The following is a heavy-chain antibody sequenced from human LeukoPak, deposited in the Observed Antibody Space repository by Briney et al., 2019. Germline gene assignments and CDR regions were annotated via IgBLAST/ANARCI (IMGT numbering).Heavy chain of an antibody. Sequence: ASVKVSCKASGYTFTGYYMHWVRQAPGQGLEWMGWINPNSGGTNYAQKFQGRVTMTRDTSISTAYMELSRLRSDDTAVYYCARDDSSGYPVRVWGQGTTVTVSS. D-gene: IGHD3-22*01. CDR1: GYTFTGYY. J-gene: IGHJ6*02. CDR3: ARDDSSGYPVRV. V-gene: IGHV1-2*02. CDR2: INPNSGGT.